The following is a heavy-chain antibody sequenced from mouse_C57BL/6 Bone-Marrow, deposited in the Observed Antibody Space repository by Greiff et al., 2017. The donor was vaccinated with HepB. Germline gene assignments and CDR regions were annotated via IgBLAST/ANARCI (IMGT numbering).Heavy chain of an antibody. J-gene: IGHJ4*01. Sequence: VQLQQSGAELVRPGTSVKVSCKASGYAFTNYLIEWVKQRPGQGLEWIGVINPGSGGTNYNEKFKGKATLTADKSSSTAYMQLSSLTSEDSAVYFCARWGDGYYKGVYYAMDYWGQGTSVTVSS. CDR3: ARWGDGYYKGVYYAMDY. CDR2: INPGSGGT. V-gene: IGHV1-54*01. D-gene: IGHD2-3*01. CDR1: GYAFTNYL.